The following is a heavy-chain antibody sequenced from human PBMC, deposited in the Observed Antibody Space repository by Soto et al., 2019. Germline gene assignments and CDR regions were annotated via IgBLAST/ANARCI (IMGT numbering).Heavy chain of an antibody. CDR2: IIPIFGTA. Sequence: QVQLVQSGAEVKKPGSSVKVSCKASGGTFSSYAISWVRQAPGQGLEWMGGIIPIFGTANYAQKFQGRVTITADESTSTAYMELSSLRSEDTAVYYCARDLSWYYDSSGLYFDYWGQGTLVTVSS. J-gene: IGHJ4*02. CDR3: ARDLSWYYDSSGLYFDY. V-gene: IGHV1-69*01. CDR1: GGTFSSYA. D-gene: IGHD3-22*01.